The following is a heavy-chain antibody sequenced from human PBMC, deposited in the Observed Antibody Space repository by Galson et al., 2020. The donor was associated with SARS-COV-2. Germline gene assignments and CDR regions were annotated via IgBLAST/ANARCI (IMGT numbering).Heavy chain of an antibody. V-gene: IGHV1-2*02. CDR2: IYPTSGGT. CDR1: GYTFTDYY. CDR3: ARDFEDHLPLRTLEF. Sequence: ASVKVSCKASGYTFTDYYIHWVRQAPGQGLEWMGWIYPTSGGTDYAQKFPGRVTMTIDASITTAYMELTRLTSDDTAVYYCARDFEDHLPLRTLEFWGQGALVSVSS. J-gene: IGHJ4*02.